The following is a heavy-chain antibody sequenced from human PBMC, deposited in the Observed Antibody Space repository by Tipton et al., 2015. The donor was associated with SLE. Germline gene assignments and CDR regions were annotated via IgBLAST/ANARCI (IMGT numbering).Heavy chain of an antibody. Sequence: QLVQSGAEVKKPGASVKVSCKASGYTFTSYGISWVRQAPGQGLEWMGWISAYNGNTNYAQKLQGRVTMTTDTSTSTAYMERRSLRSDDTAVYYCARVALSGYSYGLYYFDYWGQGTLVTVSS. CDR2: ISAYNGNT. CDR3: ARVALSGYSYGLYYFDY. V-gene: IGHV1-18*01. D-gene: IGHD5-18*01. J-gene: IGHJ4*02. CDR1: GYTFTSYG.